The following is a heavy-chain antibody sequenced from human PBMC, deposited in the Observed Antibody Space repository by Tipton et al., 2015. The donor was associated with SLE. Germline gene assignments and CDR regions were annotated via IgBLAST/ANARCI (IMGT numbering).Heavy chain of an antibody. J-gene: IGHJ3*02. CDR1: GGSFSGYY. CDR2: IYYSGST. V-gene: IGHV4-34*03. D-gene: IGHD6-6*01. CDR3: VYSTSSPDAFDI. Sequence: TLSLTCAVYGGSFSGYYWSWIRQPPGKGLEWIGSIYYSGSTYYNPSLKSRVTISVDTSKTQFSLKLSSVTAADTAVYYCVYSTSSPDAFDIWGQGTLVTVSS.